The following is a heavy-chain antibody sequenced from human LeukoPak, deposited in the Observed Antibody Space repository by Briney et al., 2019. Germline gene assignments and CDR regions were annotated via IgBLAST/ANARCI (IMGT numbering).Heavy chain of an antibody. V-gene: IGHV3-30*02. Sequence: GGSLRLSCAASGFTFRSNGMHWVRQAPGKGLECVAFIQNDGNNKKYADSVKGRFTISRDNSKNTLYLQMNSLRAEDTAVYYCARDWGTSSLYLVNWGQGTLVTVSS. CDR3: ARDWGTSSLYLVN. CDR2: IQNDGNNK. CDR1: GFTFRSNG. J-gene: IGHJ4*02. D-gene: IGHD6-6*01.